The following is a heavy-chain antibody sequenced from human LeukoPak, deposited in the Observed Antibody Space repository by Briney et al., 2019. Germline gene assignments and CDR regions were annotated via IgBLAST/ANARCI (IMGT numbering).Heavy chain of an antibody. D-gene: IGHD6-13*01. J-gene: IGHJ4*02. Sequence: PGDSLRLSCAASGFTFGSYAMTWVRQAPGKGLEWVSVISGSGDSSKYADSVKGRFTISRDNSKNTLYLQMNSLRAEDTAVYYCAKTLGSSTWLHFDYWGQGTLVAVSS. CDR2: ISGSGDSS. V-gene: IGHV3-23*01. CDR3: AKTLGSSTWLHFDY. CDR1: GFTFGSYA.